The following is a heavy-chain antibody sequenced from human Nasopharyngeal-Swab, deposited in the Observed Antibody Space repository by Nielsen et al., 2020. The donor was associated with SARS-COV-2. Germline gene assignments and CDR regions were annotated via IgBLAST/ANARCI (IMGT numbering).Heavy chain of an antibody. J-gene: IGHJ5*02. CDR1: GYTFTSYY. CDR3: ARDRGYFDPLGWFDP. V-gene: IGHV1-46*01. CDR2: INPSGGST. D-gene: IGHD3-9*01. Sequence: GGSLRLSCAASGYTFTSYYMHWVRQAPGQGLEWMGIINPSGGSTSYAQKFQGRVTMTRDTSTSTVYMELSSLRSEDTAVYYCARDRGYFDPLGWFDPWGQGTLVTVSS.